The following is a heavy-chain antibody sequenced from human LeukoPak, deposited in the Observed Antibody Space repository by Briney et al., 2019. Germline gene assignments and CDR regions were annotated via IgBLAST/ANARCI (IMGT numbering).Heavy chain of an antibody. CDR1: GGTFSSYA. CDR3: ARVDSGSYYGAFDI. V-gene: IGHV1-69*05. J-gene: IGHJ3*02. CDR2: IIPIFGTA. Sequence: ASVKVSCKASGGTFSSYAISWVRQAPGQGLEWMGRIIPIFGTANYAQKFQGRVTITTDESTSTAYMELSSLRSEDTAVYYCARVDSGSYYGAFDIWGQGTMVTVSS. D-gene: IGHD1-26*01.